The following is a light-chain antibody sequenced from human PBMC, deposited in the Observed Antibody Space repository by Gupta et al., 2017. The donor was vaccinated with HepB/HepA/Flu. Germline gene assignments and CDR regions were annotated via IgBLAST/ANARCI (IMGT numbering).Light chain of an antibody. CDR3: QQYYSTPLT. Sequence: DIVLTQSPDYLAVSLGERATINCKSSQSVLYSSNNKNYLAWYQQKPGQPPKLLIYWASTRESGVPNRFGGSGSGTDFTLTISSLQAEDVAVYYCQQYYSTPLTFGGGTKVEIK. CDR1: QSVLYSSNNKNY. CDR2: WAS. J-gene: IGKJ4*01. V-gene: IGKV4-1*01.